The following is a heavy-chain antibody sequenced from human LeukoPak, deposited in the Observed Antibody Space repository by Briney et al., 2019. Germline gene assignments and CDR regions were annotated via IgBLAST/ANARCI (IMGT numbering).Heavy chain of an antibody. CDR2: MYYSGST. CDR3: ARPYYYDSRIDP. J-gene: IGHJ5*02. D-gene: IGHD3-22*01. CDR1: CGSISSGYYY. Sequence: SETLSLTCTVSCGSISSGYYYWSWIRQPPGKGLEWIGYMYYSGSTYYNPYLKSRVTISLDMSKNQFSLKLSSVTAADTAVYYCARPYYYDSRIDPWGQGTLVTVPS. V-gene: IGHV4-30-4*01.